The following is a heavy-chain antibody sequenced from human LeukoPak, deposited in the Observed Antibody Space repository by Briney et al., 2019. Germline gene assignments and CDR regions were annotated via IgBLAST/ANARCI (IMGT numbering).Heavy chain of an antibody. CDR3: ARTVLRYFDWSPAGGFDY. CDR1: GYSFTSYW. CDR2: IYPGDFDT. J-gene: IGHJ4*02. D-gene: IGHD3-9*01. Sequence: GESLKISCKGSGYSFTSYWIGWVRQMPGKGLEWMGIIYPGDFDTRYSPSFQGQVTISADKSISTAYLQWSSLKASDTAMYYCARTVLRYFDWSPAGGFDYWGQGTLVTVSS. V-gene: IGHV5-51*01.